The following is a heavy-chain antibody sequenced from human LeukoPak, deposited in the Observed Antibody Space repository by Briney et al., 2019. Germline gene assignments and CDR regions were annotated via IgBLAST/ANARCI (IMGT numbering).Heavy chain of an antibody. CDR2: IYTSGST. Sequence: PSENLSLNCTVAGGSISSYYWSWLRQPAGKGLEWIGRIYTSGSTNYNPSLKSRVTMSVDTSKDQFSLKLSSVTAADTAAYYCARSQVYYMDVWGKGTTVTVSS. CDR3: ARSQVYYMDV. J-gene: IGHJ6*03. CDR1: GGSISSYY. V-gene: IGHV4-4*07.